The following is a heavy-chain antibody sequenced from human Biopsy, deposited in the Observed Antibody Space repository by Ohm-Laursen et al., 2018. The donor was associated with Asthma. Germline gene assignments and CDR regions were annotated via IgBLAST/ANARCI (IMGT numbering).Heavy chain of an antibody. J-gene: IGHJ4*02. V-gene: IGHV4-30-4*02. D-gene: IGHD3-22*01. Sequence: SDTLSLTCTASGGSINSSTWWSWVRQPPGKGLEWIGFIYYSGSTYYNPSLKSRVSISIDTSKNQFSLKLSSVTAADTAVYYCARAQDYYDSRGYYRSFDYWGQGTLVTVSS. CDR1: GGSINSSTW. CDR2: IYYSGST. CDR3: ARAQDYYDSRGYYRSFDY.